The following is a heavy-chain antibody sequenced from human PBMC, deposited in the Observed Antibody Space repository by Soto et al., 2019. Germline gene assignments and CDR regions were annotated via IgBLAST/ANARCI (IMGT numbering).Heavy chain of an antibody. J-gene: IGHJ5*02. CDR1: GYTFTSYG. CDR2: ISAYNGNT. Sequence: ASVKVSCKASGYTFTSYGISWVRQAPGQGLEWMGWISAYNGNTNYAQKLQGRVTMTTDTSTSTAYMELRSLRSDDTAVYYCARGWVYNVSATTEICFLPLGQAPXV. V-gene: IGHV1-18*01. D-gene: IGHD3-10*01. CDR3: ARGWVYNVSATTEICFLP.